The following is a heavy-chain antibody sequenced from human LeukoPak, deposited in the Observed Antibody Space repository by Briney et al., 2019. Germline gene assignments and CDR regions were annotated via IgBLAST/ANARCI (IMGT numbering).Heavy chain of an antibody. CDR2: IIPILGIA. CDR1: GGTFSSYA. Sequence: ASVKVSCKASGGTFSSYAISWVRQAPGQGLEWMGRIIPILGIANYAQKFQGRVTITADKSTSTAYMELSSLRSEDTAVYYCARDQEWELHGIDYWGQGTLVTVSS. CDR3: ARDQEWELHGIDY. V-gene: IGHV1-69*04. D-gene: IGHD1-26*01. J-gene: IGHJ4*02.